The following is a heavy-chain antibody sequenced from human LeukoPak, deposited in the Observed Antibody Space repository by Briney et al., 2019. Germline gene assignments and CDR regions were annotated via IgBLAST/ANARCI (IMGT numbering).Heavy chain of an antibody. Sequence: ASVKVSCKASGYTFTSYGISWVRQAPGQGLEWMGWVTAYNGYTHYAQKFQGRVTMTTDTSTSTAYMELRSLRSDDTAVYYCARGSSYGFSMGYWGQGTLVTVSS. D-gene: IGHD3-16*01. CDR1: GYTFTSYG. V-gene: IGHV1-18*01. J-gene: IGHJ4*02. CDR3: ARGSSYGFSMGY. CDR2: VTAYNGYT.